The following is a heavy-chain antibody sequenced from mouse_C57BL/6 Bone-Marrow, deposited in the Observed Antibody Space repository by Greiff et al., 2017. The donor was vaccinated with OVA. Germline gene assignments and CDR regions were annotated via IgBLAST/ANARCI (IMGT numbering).Heavy chain of an antibody. J-gene: IGHJ1*03. V-gene: IGHV1-55*01. CDR2: IYPGSGST. CDR1: GYTFTSYW. CDR3: ARGDYGYWYFDV. Sequence: VQLQQPGAELVKPGASVKMSCKASGYTFTSYWITWVKQRPGQGLEWIGDIYPGSGSTNYNEKFKSKATLTVDTSSSTAYMQRSSLTSEDSAVYDCARGDYGYWYFDVWGTGTTVTVSS. D-gene: IGHD1-1*01.